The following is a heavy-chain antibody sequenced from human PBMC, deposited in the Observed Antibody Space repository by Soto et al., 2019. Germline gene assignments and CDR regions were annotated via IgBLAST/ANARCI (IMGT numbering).Heavy chain of an antibody. CDR1: GFTFSSYA. V-gene: IGHV3-23*01. D-gene: IGHD4-17*01. Sequence: EVQLLESGGGLVQPGGSLRLSCAASGFTFSSYAMNWVRQAPGKGLEWVPAVSGSGDSTYYADSVKGRFTISRDNSKNTLYLQLNSLRAEDTAVYYCAGSFGDSPLWYYGMAVWGQATTVPVSS. CDR2: VSGSGDST. CDR3: AGSFGDSPLWYYGMAV. J-gene: IGHJ6*02.